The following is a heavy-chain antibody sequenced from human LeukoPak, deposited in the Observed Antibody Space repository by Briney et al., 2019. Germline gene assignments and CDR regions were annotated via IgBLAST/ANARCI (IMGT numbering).Heavy chain of an antibody. D-gene: IGHD6-19*01. V-gene: IGHV3-48*03. J-gene: IGHJ4*02. Sequence: PGGSLRISCAASGFSFSIYEMNWVRQAPGKGLEWVSNIGSSGTTIYYADSVKGRFTISRDNAKNSLYLQMSSLRAEDTAVYYCATLTVASSLDYWGQGTLVTVSS. CDR3: ATLTVASSLDY. CDR1: GFSFSIYE. CDR2: IGSSGTTI.